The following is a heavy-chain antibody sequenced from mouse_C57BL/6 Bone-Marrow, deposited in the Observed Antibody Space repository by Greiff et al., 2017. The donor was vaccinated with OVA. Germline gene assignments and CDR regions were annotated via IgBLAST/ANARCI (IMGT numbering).Heavy chain of an antibody. V-gene: IGHV5-2*01. CDR1: EYEFPSHD. CDR2: INSDGGST. Sequence: EVHLVESGGGLVQPGESLKLSCESNEYEFPSHDMSWVRKTPEKRLELVAAINSDGGSTYYPDTMERRFIISRDNTKKTLYLQMSSLRSEDTALYYCARRGITTVPYWYFDVWGTGTTVTVSS. J-gene: IGHJ1*03. D-gene: IGHD1-1*01. CDR3: ARRGITTVPYWYFDV.